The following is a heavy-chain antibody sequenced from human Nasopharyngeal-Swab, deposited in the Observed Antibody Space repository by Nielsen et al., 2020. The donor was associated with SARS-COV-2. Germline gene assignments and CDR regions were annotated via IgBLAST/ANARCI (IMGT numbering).Heavy chain of an antibody. V-gene: IGHV3-21*01. Sequence: GVLKISCAASGFTFSSYSMNWVRQAPGKGLEWVSSISSSSSYIYYADSVKGRFTISRDNAKNSLYLQMNSLRAEDTAVYYCARDPTSTNIVVVPATNKGAFDIWGQGTMVTVSS. CDR1: GFTFSSYS. J-gene: IGHJ3*02. CDR2: ISSSSSYI. CDR3: ARDPTSTNIVVVPATNKGAFDI. D-gene: IGHD2-2*01.